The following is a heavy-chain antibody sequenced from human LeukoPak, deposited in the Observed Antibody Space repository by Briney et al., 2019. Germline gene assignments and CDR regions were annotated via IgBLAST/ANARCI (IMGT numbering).Heavy chain of an antibody. J-gene: IGHJ3*02. D-gene: IGHD3-22*01. Sequence: PSETLSLTCTVSGGSISSYYWSWIRQPPGKGLEGIGDIYYSGSTNYNPSLKSRVTISVDTSKNQFSLKLSSVPAADTAVYYCARGPDYYDSSGYYGDAFDIWGQGTMVTVSS. V-gene: IGHV4-59*01. CDR2: IYYSGST. CDR3: ARGPDYYDSSGYYGDAFDI. CDR1: GGSISSYY.